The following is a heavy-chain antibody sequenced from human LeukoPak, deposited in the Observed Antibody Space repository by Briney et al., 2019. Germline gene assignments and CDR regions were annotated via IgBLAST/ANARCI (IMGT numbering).Heavy chain of an antibody. Sequence: GGSLRLSCAASGFTFNIYAMHWVRQAPGKGLEWVSAISGSGGSTYYADSVKGRFTISRDNSKNTLYLQMNSLRAEDTAVYYCAKDSRYYYDSSGYYSVWGQGTLVTVSS. CDR2: ISGSGGST. D-gene: IGHD3-22*01. CDR3: AKDSRYYYDSSGYYSV. CDR1: GFTFNIYA. J-gene: IGHJ4*02. V-gene: IGHV3-23*01.